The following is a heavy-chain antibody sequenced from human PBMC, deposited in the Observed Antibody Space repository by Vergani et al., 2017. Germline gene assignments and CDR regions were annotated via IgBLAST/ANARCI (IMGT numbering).Heavy chain of an antibody. J-gene: IGHJ4*02. CDR2: IKQDGSEK. Sequence: EVQLVESGGGLVQPGGSLRLSCAASGFTFSSYWMSWVRQAPGKGLEWVANIKQDGSEKYYVDSVKGRFTISRDNAKNSLYLKMNSLSAEDTAVYYCARVWDYYDSSGADGFDYWGQGTLVTVSS. V-gene: IGHV3-7*01. D-gene: IGHD3-22*01. CDR3: ARVWDYYDSSGADGFDY. CDR1: GFTFSSYW.